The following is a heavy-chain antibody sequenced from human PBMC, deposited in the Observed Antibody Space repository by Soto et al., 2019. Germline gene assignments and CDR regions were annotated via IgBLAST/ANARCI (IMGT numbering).Heavy chain of an antibody. CDR3: ARDGKAASPAL. CDR1: GGTFSSYA. J-gene: IGHJ4*02. CDR2: VIPIFGTA. D-gene: IGHD5-18*01. V-gene: IGHV1-69*13. Sequence: SVKVSCKASGGTFSSYAISWVRQAPGQGLEWMGWVIPIFGTANYAPKFQGRVTITADDSTSTASMELSRVRSEDTAVYYCARDGKAASPALWGQGTLVTVSS.